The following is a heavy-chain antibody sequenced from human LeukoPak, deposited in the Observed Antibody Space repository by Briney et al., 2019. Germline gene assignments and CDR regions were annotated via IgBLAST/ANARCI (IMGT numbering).Heavy chain of an antibody. J-gene: IGHJ4*02. V-gene: IGHV3-7*01. CDR1: GFTFGNYW. D-gene: IGHD6-13*01. Sequence: GVSLRLSCAASGFTFGNYWMSWVRQAPGKGLEWVANIKQDGSEKYYVDSVKGRFTISRDNAKNSLYLQMNSLRAEDTAVYYCARSAAAAFDYWGQGTLVTVSS. CDR3: ARSAAAAFDY. CDR2: IKQDGSEK.